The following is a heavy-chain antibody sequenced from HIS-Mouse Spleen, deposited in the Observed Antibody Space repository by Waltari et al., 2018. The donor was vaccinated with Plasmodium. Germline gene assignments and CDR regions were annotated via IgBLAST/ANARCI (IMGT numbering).Heavy chain of an antibody. D-gene: IGHD6-6*01. J-gene: IGHJ4*02. Sequence: QVQLQESGPGLVKPSETLSLPCTVSGGSISSYYWSWIRQPPGKGLEWIAYIYYSGSTNYNPSLKSRVTISVDTSKNQFSLKLSSVTAADTAVFYCARGGYSSSSYYFDYWGQGTLVTVSS. V-gene: IGHV4-59*01. CDR2: IYYSGST. CDR1: GGSISSYY. CDR3: ARGGYSSSSYYFDY.